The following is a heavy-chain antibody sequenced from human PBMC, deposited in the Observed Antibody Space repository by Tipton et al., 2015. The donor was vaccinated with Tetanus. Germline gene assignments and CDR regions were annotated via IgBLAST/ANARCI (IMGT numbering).Heavy chain of an antibody. Sequence: QSGAEVKKPGASVKVSCKTSGYTFTSYDINWVRQATGQGLEWMGWMKPNSGYTGYAQKFRGRVTMTRDTSINTAYIELSDLRSEDTAVYFCAKDTYYDSSGIRGFDSWGQGTLVSVSS. CDR2: MKPNSGYT. CDR1: GYTFTSYD. CDR3: AKDTYYDSSGIRGFDS. D-gene: IGHD3-22*01. V-gene: IGHV1-8*01. J-gene: IGHJ4*02.